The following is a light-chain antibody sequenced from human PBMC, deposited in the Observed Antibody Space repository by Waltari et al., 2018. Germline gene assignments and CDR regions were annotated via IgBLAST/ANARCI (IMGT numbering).Light chain of an antibody. V-gene: IGKV3-20*01. CDR1: QSLSVAY. CDR3: QQYDTSPGT. CDR2: GAS. Sequence: DIVLTQSPDTLSLSPGERATLSCRASQSLSVAYLAWYQQKSGQAPRLLIYGASYRATAVPDRFSGSGSGTDFTLTISRLEPEDFAVYYCQQYDTSPGTFGQGTKLEIK. J-gene: IGKJ2*01.